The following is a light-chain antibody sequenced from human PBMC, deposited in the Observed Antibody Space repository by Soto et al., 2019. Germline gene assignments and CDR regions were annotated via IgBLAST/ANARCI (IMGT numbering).Light chain of an antibody. CDR3: QQYGYLGT. CDR2: DAS. J-gene: IGKJ1*01. V-gene: IGKV3D-15*01. Sequence: EIVMTQSPATLSVPPGERATLSCRASQSIGLAIAWYQHKPGQAPRLLIFDASQRATGIPARFRGSGSGTDFTLTISRLEPEDFAVYYCQQYGYLGTFGQGTKVDIK. CDR1: QSIGLA.